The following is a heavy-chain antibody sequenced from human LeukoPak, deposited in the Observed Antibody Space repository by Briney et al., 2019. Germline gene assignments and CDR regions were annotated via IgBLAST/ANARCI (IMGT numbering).Heavy chain of an antibody. CDR1: GGSFSGYY. J-gene: IGHJ4*02. CDR2: INHSGST. D-gene: IGHD4-11*01. V-gene: IGHV4-34*01. Sequence: SETLSLTCAVYGGSFSGYYWSWIRQPPGKGLEWIGEINHSGSTNYNPSLKSRVTISVDTSKIQFSLKLSSVTAADTAVYYCARGPGYYSNYDYWGQGTLATVSS. CDR3: ARGPGYYSNYDY.